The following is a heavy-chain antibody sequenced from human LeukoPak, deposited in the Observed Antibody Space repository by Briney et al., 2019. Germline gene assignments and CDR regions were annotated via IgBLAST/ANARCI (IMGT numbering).Heavy chain of an antibody. V-gene: IGHV3-30-3*01. J-gene: IGHJ4*02. Sequence: PGGSLRLSCAASGFTFSSYAMHWVRQAPGKGLEWVAVISYDGSNKYYADSVKGRFTISRDNSKNTLYLQMNSLRAEDTAVYYCARGRFLEWNVIAFDYWGQGTLVTVSS. CDR3: ARGRFLEWNVIAFDY. D-gene: IGHD3-3*01. CDR2: ISYDGSNK. CDR1: GFTFSSYA.